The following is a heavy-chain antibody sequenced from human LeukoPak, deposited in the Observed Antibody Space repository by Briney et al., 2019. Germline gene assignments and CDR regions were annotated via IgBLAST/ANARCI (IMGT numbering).Heavy chain of an antibody. CDR1: GFTFSSYA. Sequence: GGSLRLSCAASGFTFSSYAMSWVRQAPGKGLELVSGISGSGGTTYYADSVKGRFTISRDNSKNTLYLQLNSLRVEDTAVYYCAKNRLALNNWGQGTLVTVSS. CDR2: ISGSGGTT. V-gene: IGHV3-23*01. J-gene: IGHJ4*02. CDR3: AKNRLALNN.